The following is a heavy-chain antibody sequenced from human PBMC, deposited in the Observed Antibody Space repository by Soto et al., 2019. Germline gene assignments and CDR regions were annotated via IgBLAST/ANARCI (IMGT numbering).Heavy chain of an antibody. CDR3: APRLSLGYFDY. J-gene: IGHJ4*02. D-gene: IGHD2-15*01. CDR1: GFTSSNYA. CDR2: IGASDGSK. V-gene: IGHV3-23*01. Sequence: GGSLRLSCAASGFTSSNYAMSWVRQAPGKGLEWVSGIGASDGSKYYAESVKGRFTISRDNYKNMMYLQMNSLRAEDTAVYYCAPRLSLGYFDYWGQGTLVTVSS.